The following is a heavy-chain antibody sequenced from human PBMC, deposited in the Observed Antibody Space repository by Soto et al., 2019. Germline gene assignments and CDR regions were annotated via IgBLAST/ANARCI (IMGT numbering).Heavy chain of an antibody. V-gene: IGHV1-69*01. CDR3: ARGRSIAAAGPPRRYFDY. CDR2: IIPIVGTA. Sequence: QVQLVQSGAEVKKPGSSVKVSCKASGGTFSSYAISWVRQAPGQGLEWMGGIIPIVGTANYAQKFQGRVTITADESTSPAYTELSSLRCEDTAVYYCARGRSIAAAGPPRRYFDYGGQEPLVTVSS. D-gene: IGHD6-6*01. CDR1: GGTFSSYA. J-gene: IGHJ4*02.